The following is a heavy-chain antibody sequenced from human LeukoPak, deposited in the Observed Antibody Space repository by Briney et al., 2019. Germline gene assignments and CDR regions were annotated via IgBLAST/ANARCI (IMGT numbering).Heavy chain of an antibody. V-gene: IGHV3-7*03. CDR3: VKVGGGLRLGDIPLDY. J-gene: IGHJ4*02. CDR2: IKQDGSEK. Sequence: GGSLRLSCAASGFTFSSYWMGWVRQAPGKGLEWVANIKQDGSEKYYVDSVKGRFTISRDNSKNTLYLEMTSLRVEDRAVYYCVKVGGGLRLGDIPLDYWGQGTPVTVSS. CDR1: GFTFSSYW. D-gene: IGHD3-16*01.